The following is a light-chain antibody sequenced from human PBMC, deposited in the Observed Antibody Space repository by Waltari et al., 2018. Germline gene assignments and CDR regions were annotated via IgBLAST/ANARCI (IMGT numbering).Light chain of an antibody. Sequence: QSVLTQPPSVSAAPGQKVTISCFGTSFNLGTNYVSWYQQLPGTAPKPLIYDNNKRHSGIPDRFSGSKSGTSATLGITGLQTGDEADYYCGTWDSSLSIGVFGGGTKLTVL. J-gene: IGLJ3*02. V-gene: IGLV1-51*01. CDR2: DNN. CDR3: GTWDSSLSIGV. CDR1: SFNLGTNY.